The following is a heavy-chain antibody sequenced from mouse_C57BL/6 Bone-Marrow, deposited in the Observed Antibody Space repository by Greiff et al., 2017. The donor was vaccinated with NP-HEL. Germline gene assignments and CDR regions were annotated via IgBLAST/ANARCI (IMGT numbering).Heavy chain of an antibody. CDR1: GYAFSSSW. CDR2: IYPGDGDT. V-gene: IGHV1-82*01. J-gene: IGHJ2*01. CDR3: AYYYGSSFYYFDY. D-gene: IGHD1-1*01. Sequence: VKLQESGPELVKPGASVKISCKASGYAFSSSWMNWVKQRPGKGLEWIGRIYPGDGDTNYNGKFKGKATLTADKSSSTAYMQLSSLTSEDSAVYFCAYYYGSSFYYFDYWGQGTTLTVSS.